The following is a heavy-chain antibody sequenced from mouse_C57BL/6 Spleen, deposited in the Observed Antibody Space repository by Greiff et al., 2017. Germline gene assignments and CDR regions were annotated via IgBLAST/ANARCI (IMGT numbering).Heavy chain of an antibody. CDR2: IDPSDSYT. CDR1: GYTFTSYW. Sequence: VQLQQPGAELVRPGTSVKLSCKASGYTFTSYWMHWVKQRPGQGLEWIGVIDPSDSYTNYNQKFKGKATLTVDTASSTAYMQLSSLTSEDSAVYYWARRGRGYYYGSSHWYFDVWGTGTTVTVSS. J-gene: IGHJ1*03. V-gene: IGHV1-59*01. D-gene: IGHD1-1*01. CDR3: ARRGRGYYYGSSHWYFDV.